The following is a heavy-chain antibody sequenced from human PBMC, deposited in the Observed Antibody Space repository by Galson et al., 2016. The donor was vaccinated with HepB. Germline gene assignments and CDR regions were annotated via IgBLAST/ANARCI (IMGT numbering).Heavy chain of an antibody. CDR3: ARDQWDSFDI. Sequence: SVKVSCKASGYSFTRYYIHWLRQAPGQGLEWMGKINPSDDFTSNAQKFQGRVTMTRDTSTSTVYMELSNLRSEDTAVYYCARDQWDSFDIWGQGTMVTVSS. V-gene: IGHV1-46*01. CDR1: GYSFTRYY. CDR2: INPSDDFT. D-gene: IGHD1-26*01. J-gene: IGHJ3*02.